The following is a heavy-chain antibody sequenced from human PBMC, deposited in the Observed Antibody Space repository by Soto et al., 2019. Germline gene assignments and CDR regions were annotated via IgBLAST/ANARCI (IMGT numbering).Heavy chain of an antibody. CDR3: AKDHPPFERMATSPLDY. V-gene: IGHV3-30*18. Sequence: PGGSLRLSCAASGFTFSSYGMHWVRQAPGKGLEWVAVISYDGSNKYYADSVKGRFTISRDNSKNTLYLQMNSLRAEDTAVYYCAKDHPPFERMATSPLDYWGQGTLVTVSS. CDR1: GFTFSSYG. CDR2: ISYDGSNK. J-gene: IGHJ4*02. D-gene: IGHD5-12*01.